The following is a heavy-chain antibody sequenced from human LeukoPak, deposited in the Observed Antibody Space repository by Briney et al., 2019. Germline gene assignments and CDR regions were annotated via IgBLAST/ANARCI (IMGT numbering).Heavy chain of an antibody. V-gene: IGHV3-7*04. D-gene: IGHD2-8*02. J-gene: IGHJ6*02. CDR2: IKEDGSEK. CDR1: GFTFNRYW. CDR3: ARWGPNCTGGDCHLYFYGMDV. Sequence: PGGSLRLSCGVSGFTFNRYWMTWVRQAPGEGLEWVANIKEDGSEKYYMDSVQGRFSISRDNAKNSLYLQMNSLRAEDTAVYYCARWGPNCTGGDCHLYFYGMDVWGQGTTVAVSS.